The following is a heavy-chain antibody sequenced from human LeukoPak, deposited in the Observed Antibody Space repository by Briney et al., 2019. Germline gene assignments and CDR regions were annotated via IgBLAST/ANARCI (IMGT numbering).Heavy chain of an antibody. D-gene: IGHD2-15*01. Sequence: GSLRLSCAASGFTVSSNYMSWIRQPPGKGLEWIGEINHSGSTNYNPSLKSRVTISVDTSKNQFSLKLSSVTAADTAVYYCARGQLGYCSGGSSCEGAFFDIWGQGTMVTVSS. CDR2: INHSGST. V-gene: IGHV4-34*01. CDR1: GFTVSSNY. J-gene: IGHJ3*02. CDR3: ARGQLGYCSGGSSCEGAFFDI.